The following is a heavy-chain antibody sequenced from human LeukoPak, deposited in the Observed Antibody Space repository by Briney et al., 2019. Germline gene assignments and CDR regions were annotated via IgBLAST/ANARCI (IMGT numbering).Heavy chain of an antibody. CDR1: GGSISSYY. J-gene: IGHJ1*01. CDR3: ARTSLLWFGELLYSPAEYFQH. D-gene: IGHD3-10*01. Sequence: SETLSLTCTVSGGSISSYYWSWIRQPPRKGLEWIGYIYSSGRTNYNPSLQSRVTISVDTSKNQFSLKLSSVTAADTAVYYCARTSLLWFGELLYSPAEYFQHWGQGTLVTVSS. CDR2: IYSSGRT. V-gene: IGHV4-59*12.